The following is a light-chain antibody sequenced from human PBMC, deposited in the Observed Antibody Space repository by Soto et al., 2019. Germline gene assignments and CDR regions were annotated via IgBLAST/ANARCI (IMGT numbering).Light chain of an antibody. V-gene: IGKV3-15*01. CDR2: GAS. CDR1: ESVSSN. CDR3: QQYNTWPPSII. Sequence: VMTQSKATLSVSPGERATLSCRASESVSSNLAWYQQRPGQAPRLLIYGASTRATDTPVRFRGSGSGTEFTLTISSLQSEDFAVYYCQQYNTWPPSIIFGQGTRLEI. J-gene: IGKJ5*01.